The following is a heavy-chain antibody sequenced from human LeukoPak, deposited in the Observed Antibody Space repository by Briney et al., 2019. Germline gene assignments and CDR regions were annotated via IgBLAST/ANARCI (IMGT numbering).Heavy chain of an antibody. CDR1: GFTFSSYP. J-gene: IGHJ4*02. Sequence: GGSLRLSCAASGFTFSSYPMHWVRQAPGKGLEWVSVIYSGGSTYYADSVKGRFTISRDNSKNTLYLQMNSLRAEDTAVYYCASTAAGAADYWGQGTLVTVSS. D-gene: IGHD6-13*01. CDR3: ASTAAGAADY. V-gene: IGHV3-66*01. CDR2: IYSGGST.